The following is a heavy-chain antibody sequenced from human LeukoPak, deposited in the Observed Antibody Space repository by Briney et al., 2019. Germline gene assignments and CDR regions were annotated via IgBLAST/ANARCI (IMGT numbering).Heavy chain of an antibody. CDR2: ITSDGSGT. CDR3: VNLGYCTTSSCQH. Sequence: GGSLRLSCAASGFTFNNYFMHWVRHAPGKGLGWVSRITSDGSGTNYADSVKGRFTISRDNAKNTLYLQMNSLRVEDTAVYYCVNLGYCTTSSCQHWGQGTLVTVSS. J-gene: IGHJ4*02. D-gene: IGHD2-2*01. V-gene: IGHV3-74*01. CDR1: GFTFNNYF.